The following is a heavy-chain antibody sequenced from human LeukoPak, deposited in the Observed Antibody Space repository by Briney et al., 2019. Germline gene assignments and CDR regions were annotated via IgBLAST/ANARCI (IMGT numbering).Heavy chain of an antibody. CDR1: GFTFDDYA. J-gene: IGHJ4*02. Sequence: GRSLRLSCAASGFTFDDYAMHWVRQAPGKGLEWVSGISWNSGSIGYADSVKGRFTISRDNAKNSLYPQMNSLRAEDMALYYCAKDSLRYYDSSGSTYYFDYWGQGTLVTVSS. D-gene: IGHD3-22*01. CDR2: ISWNSGSI. V-gene: IGHV3-9*03. CDR3: AKDSLRYYDSSGSTYYFDY.